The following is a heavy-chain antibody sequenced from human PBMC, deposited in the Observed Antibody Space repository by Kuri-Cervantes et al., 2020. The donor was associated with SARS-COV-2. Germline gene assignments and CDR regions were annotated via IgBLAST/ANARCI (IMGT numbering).Heavy chain of an antibody. CDR2: INHSGST. J-gene: IGHJ6*02. CDR3: AKDIVLMVYAIKVMGYYYYGMDV. V-gene: IGHV4-34*01. Sequence: GSLRLSCAVYGGSFSGYYWSWIRQPPGKGLEWIGEINHSGSTNYNPSLKSRVTISVDTSKNQFSLKLSSATAADTAVYYCAKDIVLMVYAIKVMGYYYYGMDVWGQGTTVTVSS. CDR1: GGSFSGYY. D-gene: IGHD2-8*01.